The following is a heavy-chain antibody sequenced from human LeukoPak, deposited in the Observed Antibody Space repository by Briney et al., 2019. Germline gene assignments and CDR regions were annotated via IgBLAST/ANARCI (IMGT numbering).Heavy chain of an antibody. V-gene: IGHV1-2*02. Sequence: ASVKVSCKASGDTFNNYDFNWVRQAPGQGLEGMGWINPNSGGTNYAQKFQGRVTMTRDTSISTAYMELSRLRSDDTAVYYCARDFRALEPECWGQGTLVTVSS. CDR1: GDTFNNYD. CDR2: INPNSGGT. J-gene: IGHJ4*02. CDR3: ARDFRALEPEC. D-gene: IGHD3-3*01.